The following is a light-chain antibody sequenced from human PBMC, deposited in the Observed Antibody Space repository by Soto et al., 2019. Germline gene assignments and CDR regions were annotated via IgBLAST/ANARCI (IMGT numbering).Light chain of an antibody. CDR1: QNVGSY. CDR3: QQRSNWPS. V-gene: IGKV3-11*01. Sequence: EIVLTQSPATLSLSPGERATLSCRASQNVGSYLAWYQQKPGQAPRLLIYDASNRATGIPARFSGSGSGTDFTLTISSLEPEDFAVYHCQQRSNWPSFGPGTKVDIK. CDR2: DAS. J-gene: IGKJ3*01.